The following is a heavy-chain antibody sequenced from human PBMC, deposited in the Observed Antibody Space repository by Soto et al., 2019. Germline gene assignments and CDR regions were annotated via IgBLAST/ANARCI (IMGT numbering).Heavy chain of an antibody. D-gene: IGHD6-19*01. CDR1: GDSFTSYW. Sequence: GESLTISCKGSGDSFTSYWIGWLRQMIGKGLEWMGIIYPGDSDTRYSPSFQGQVTISADKSISTAYLQWSSLKASDTAMYYCARPREAGKYYSGVDVCGEGTTVTVSS. J-gene: IGHJ6*02. CDR3: ARPREAGKYYSGVDV. CDR2: IYPGDSDT. V-gene: IGHV5-51*01.